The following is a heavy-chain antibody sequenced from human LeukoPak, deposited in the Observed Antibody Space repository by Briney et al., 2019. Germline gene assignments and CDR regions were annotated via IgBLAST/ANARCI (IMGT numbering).Heavy chain of an antibody. D-gene: IGHD6-6*01. V-gene: IGHV3-20*04. CDR1: GFTFDDYG. Sequence: GGSLRLSCAASGFTFDDYGMSWVRQAPGKGLEWVSRIDSGGSNTLYADSVRGRFTISRDNAKNTLYLQMNSLRVEDTAMYYCARVGREYSSSSPPDYWGQGTLVTVSS. J-gene: IGHJ4*02. CDR2: IDSGGSNT. CDR3: ARVGREYSSSSPPDY.